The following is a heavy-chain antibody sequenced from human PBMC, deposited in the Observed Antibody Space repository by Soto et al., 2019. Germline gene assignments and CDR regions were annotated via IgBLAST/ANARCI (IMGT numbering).Heavy chain of an antibody. J-gene: IGHJ5*02. Sequence: GASVKVSCKASGDTFTSYYMHWVRQAPGQGLEWMGIINPSGGTSYAQKFQGRVTMTRDTSTSTVYMELSSLRSEDTAVYYCARQGGYYYDSSGYPWFDPWGQGTLVTVS. D-gene: IGHD3-22*01. CDR2: INPSGGT. CDR1: GDTFTSYY. CDR3: ARQGGYYYDSSGYPWFDP. V-gene: IGHV1-46*01.